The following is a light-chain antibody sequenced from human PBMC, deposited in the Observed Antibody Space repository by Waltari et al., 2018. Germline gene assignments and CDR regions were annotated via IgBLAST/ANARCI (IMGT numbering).Light chain of an antibody. CDR1: QSISKY. Sequence: EIVLTQSPGTLSLSPGERATLSGRASQSISKYLAWYQQKPGQAPRLLIYHASSRAAGIPDRFSGSGYGTDFSLTISRLEPEDFAVYYCQHYESLPVTFGQGTKVEIK. CDR2: HAS. V-gene: IGKV3-20*01. J-gene: IGKJ1*01. CDR3: QHYESLPVT.